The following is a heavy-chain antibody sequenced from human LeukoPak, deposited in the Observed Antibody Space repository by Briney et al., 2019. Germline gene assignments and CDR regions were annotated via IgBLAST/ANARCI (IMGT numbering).Heavy chain of an antibody. CDR3: ARDGYYYDSSGIGDY. Sequence: GGSLRLSCAASGFTFSSYWMSGVRQAPGKGLEWVANIKQDGSEKYYVDSVKGRFTISRDNAKNSLYLQMNSLRAEDTAVYYCARDGYYYDSSGIGDYWGQGTLVTVSS. CDR1: GFTFSSYW. CDR2: IKQDGSEK. D-gene: IGHD3-22*01. J-gene: IGHJ4*02. V-gene: IGHV3-7*01.